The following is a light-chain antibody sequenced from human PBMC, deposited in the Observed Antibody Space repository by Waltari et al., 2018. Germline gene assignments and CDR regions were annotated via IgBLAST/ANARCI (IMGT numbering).Light chain of an antibody. CDR3: CSYTTGGDMV. CDR1: PSDVGDYHY. Sequence: QSALTQPASMSGSPGQSIAISCTATPSDVGDYHYVSWYQQHPGNAPKLIIYEVYDRPPGVSDRFSGSKSGNTASLAISRLQDEDEAHYYCCSYTTGGDMVFGGGTKVTVL. CDR2: EVY. J-gene: IGLJ2*01. V-gene: IGLV2-14*01.